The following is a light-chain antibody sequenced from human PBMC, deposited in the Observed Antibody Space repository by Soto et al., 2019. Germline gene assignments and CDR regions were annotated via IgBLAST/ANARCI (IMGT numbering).Light chain of an antibody. CDR3: CAYAGSGTVV. Sequence: QSALTQPASVSGSPEQSITISCTGTSSDVGSYNLVSWYQQHPGKAPKVMIYEATKRPSGVSNRFSGPKSGNTASLTISGLQAEDEADYYCCAYAGSGTVVFGGGTKVTVL. J-gene: IGLJ3*02. CDR2: EAT. CDR1: SSDVGSYNL. V-gene: IGLV2-23*01.